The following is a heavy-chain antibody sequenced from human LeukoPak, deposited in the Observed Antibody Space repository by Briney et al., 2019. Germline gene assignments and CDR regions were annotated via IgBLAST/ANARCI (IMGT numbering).Heavy chain of an antibody. D-gene: IGHD3-3*01. Sequence: GASVKVSCKASGYTFTSYGISWVRQAPGQGLEWMGWISAYNGNTNYAQKLQGRVTMTTDTSTSTAYMELRSLRSDDTAVYYCARATTRGTYDFWSGYIWWAEHWFDPWGQGTLVTVSS. V-gene: IGHV1-18*01. CDR2: ISAYNGNT. J-gene: IGHJ5*02. CDR3: ARATTRGTYDFWSGYIWWAEHWFDP. CDR1: GYTFTSYG.